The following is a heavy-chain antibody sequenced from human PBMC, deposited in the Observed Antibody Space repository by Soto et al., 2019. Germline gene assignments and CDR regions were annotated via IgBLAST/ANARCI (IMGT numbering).Heavy chain of an antibody. CDR2: MSRTGDNT. CDR1: GFTFSIYA. J-gene: IGHJ4*02. V-gene: IGHV3-23*01. CDR3: AKDQSNSNPLYYFDF. D-gene: IGHD3-22*01. Sequence: GGSLRLSCTASGFTFSIYAMTWVRQSPGKGLEWVSSMSRTGDNTYYADSVKGRFTISRDNSKNTLYLQMNSLRAEDTAIYYCAKDQSNSNPLYYFDFWGPGTLVTVSS.